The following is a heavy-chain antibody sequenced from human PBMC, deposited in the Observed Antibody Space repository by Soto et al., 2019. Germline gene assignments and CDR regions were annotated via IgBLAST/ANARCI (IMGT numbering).Heavy chain of an antibody. Sequence: GGSLRLSCAACGFTFSDYYMSWIRQAPGKGLEWVSYISSSGSTIYYADSVKGRFTISRDNAKNSLYLQMNSLRAEDTAVYYCARDSNWNTPYYYYYGMDVWGQGTTVTVSS. CDR2: ISSSGSTI. CDR3: ARDSNWNTPYYYYYGMDV. V-gene: IGHV3-11*01. D-gene: IGHD1-1*01. J-gene: IGHJ6*02. CDR1: GFTFSDYY.